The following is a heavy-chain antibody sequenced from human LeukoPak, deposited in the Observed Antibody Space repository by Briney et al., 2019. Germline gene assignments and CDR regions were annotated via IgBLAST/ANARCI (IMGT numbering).Heavy chain of an antibody. V-gene: IGHV1-46*01. CDR1: GYTFTNYD. CDR3: ARARVGKNFDY. Sequence: ASVKVSCKASGYTFTNYDINWVRQAPGQGLEWMGIINPSGGSTSYAQKFQGRVTMTRDTSTSTVYMELSSLRSEDTAVYYCARARVGKNFDYWGQGTLVTVSS. D-gene: IGHD2-15*01. J-gene: IGHJ4*02. CDR2: INPSGGST.